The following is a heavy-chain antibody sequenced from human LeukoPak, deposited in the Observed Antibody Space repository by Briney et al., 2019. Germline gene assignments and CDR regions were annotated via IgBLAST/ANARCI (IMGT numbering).Heavy chain of an antibody. CDR1: GFIFSSYA. V-gene: IGHV3-23*01. CDR2: ISRGGGST. J-gene: IGHJ4*02. Sequence: PGGSLRLSCAASGFIFSSYAMSWVRQAPGKGLEWVSAISRGGGSTYHADSVKGRFTISRDNSKNTLYLQMTSLRADDTAVYYCAKDPIRDHYGTIPSYYFDSWGQGSLVTVSS. CDR3: AKDPIRDHYGTIPSYYFDS. D-gene: IGHD4/OR15-4a*01.